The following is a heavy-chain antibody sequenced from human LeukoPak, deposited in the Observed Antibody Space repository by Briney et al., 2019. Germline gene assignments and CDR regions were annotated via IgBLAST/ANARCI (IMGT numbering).Heavy chain of an antibody. CDR3: ARETPVARGAFYGMDV. D-gene: IGHD3-10*01. V-gene: IGHV3-13*01. CDR2: ISHDGGT. J-gene: IGHJ6*02. CDR1: GFSLSSNG. Sequence: PGGSLRLSCAASGFSLSSNGMHWVRQVTGKGLEWVSSISHDGGTYYSASVKGRFTISRENAENSLYLQMDSLTAGDTAVYYCARETPVARGAFYGMDVWGQGTPVTVSS.